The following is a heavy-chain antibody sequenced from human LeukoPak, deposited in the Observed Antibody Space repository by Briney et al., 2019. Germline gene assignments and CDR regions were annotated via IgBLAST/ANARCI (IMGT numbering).Heavy chain of an antibody. CDR1: GFTFDDYA. D-gene: IGHD6-13*01. J-gene: IGHJ4*02. Sequence: GGSLRLSCAVSGFTFDDYAMHWVRQAPGKGLEWVSGISWNSGSIGYANSVKGRFTISRDNSKNTLYLQMNSLRAEDTAVYFCARGLYSSSWYYNWGQGTLVTVSS. V-gene: IGHV3-9*01. CDR3: ARGLYSSSWYYN. CDR2: ISWNSGSI.